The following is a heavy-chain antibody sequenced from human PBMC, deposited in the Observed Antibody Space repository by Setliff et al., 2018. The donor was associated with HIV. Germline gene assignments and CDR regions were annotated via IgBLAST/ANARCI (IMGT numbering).Heavy chain of an antibody. V-gene: IGHV3-49*04. J-gene: IGHJ6*02. CDR1: GFTFGDYG. CDR3: TRDRYSSGWYGMDV. Sequence: GGSLRLSCTASGFTFGDYGMSWVRQAPGKGLEWVGFIRSKAYGGTTEYAASVKGRFTNSRDDSKSIAYLQMNSLKTEDTAVYYCTRDRYSSGWYGMDVWGQGTTVTVSS. CDR2: IRSKAYGGTT. D-gene: IGHD6-19*01.